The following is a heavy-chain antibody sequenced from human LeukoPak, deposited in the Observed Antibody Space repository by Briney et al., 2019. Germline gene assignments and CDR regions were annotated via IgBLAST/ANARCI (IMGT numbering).Heavy chain of an antibody. D-gene: IGHD6-13*01. CDR3: ARGRSSWYCSDWFDP. CDR2: MNPNSGNT. Sequence: ASVKVSCKASGYTFTSYDINWVRQATGQGLEWMGWMNPNSGNTGYAQKFQGRVTMTRNTSISTAYMELSSLGSEDTAVYYCARGRSSWYCSDWFDPWGQGTLVTVSS. CDR1: GYTFTSYD. V-gene: IGHV1-8*01. J-gene: IGHJ5*02.